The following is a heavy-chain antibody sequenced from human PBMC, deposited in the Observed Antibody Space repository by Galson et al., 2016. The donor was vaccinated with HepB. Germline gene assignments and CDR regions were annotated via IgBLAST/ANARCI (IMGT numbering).Heavy chain of an antibody. CDR3: GRHPHRDGFDG. V-gene: IGHV4-39*01. CDR1: GDSINFDVYY. Sequence: ETLSLTCSVSGDSINFDVYYWYWGWIRQSPGKGLEWIGDISYNGATFYNPSLNGRVTISIDTSKNQFSLRLNSVTAADTAVYFCGRHPHRDGFDGWGQGTMVTVSS. J-gene: IGHJ3*01. CDR2: ISYNGAT.